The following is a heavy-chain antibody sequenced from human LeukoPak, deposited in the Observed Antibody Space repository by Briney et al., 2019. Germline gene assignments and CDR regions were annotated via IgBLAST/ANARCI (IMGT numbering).Heavy chain of an antibody. CDR3: ARGGFGSGCPLCY. D-gene: IGHD3-10*01. J-gene: IGHJ4*01. CDR1: GGSISSFF. CDR2: IYYTGST. V-gene: IGHV4-59*08. Sequence: SETLSVTYTVSGGSISSFFRSWIRQPPGKGLEWIGYIYYTGSTNYNPSLKSRATISVDTSKNQFSLKLSSVTAADTAVYYCARGGFGSGCPLCYWGPLVLVTVSS.